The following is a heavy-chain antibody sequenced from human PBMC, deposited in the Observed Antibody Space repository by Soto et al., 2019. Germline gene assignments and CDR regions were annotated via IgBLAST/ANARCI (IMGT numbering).Heavy chain of an antibody. J-gene: IGHJ4*02. Sequence: SGPTLVKPKQTVTLTCTFSGFSLRTNGMSVSWIRQPPGKALEWLALITWDGDEFYSPSLKTRITISKDTSKNQVALTLTNMDPVDTATYYCARSQAHDHWLVPFASWGQGTLVTVSS. D-gene: IGHD6-19*01. CDR1: GFSLRTNGMS. CDR2: ITWDGDE. V-gene: IGHV2-70*01. CDR3: ARSQAHDHWLVPFAS.